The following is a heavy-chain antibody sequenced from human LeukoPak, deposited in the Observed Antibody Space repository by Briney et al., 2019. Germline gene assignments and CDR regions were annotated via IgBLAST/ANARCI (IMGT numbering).Heavy chain of an antibody. CDR2: IYYSGST. Sequence: PSETLSLTCTVSGGSISSSSYYWGWIRQPPGKGLEWIGSIYYSGSTYYNPSLKSRVTISVDTSKNQFSLKLNSVTAADTAVYYCARDPGSSWLDNWFDPWGQGTLVTVSS. D-gene: IGHD6-13*01. V-gene: IGHV4-39*07. CDR1: GGSISSSSYY. CDR3: ARDPGSSWLDNWFDP. J-gene: IGHJ5*02.